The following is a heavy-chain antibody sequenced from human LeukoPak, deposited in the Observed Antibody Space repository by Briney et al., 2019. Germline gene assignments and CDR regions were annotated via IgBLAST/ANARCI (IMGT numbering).Heavy chain of an antibody. CDR2: INPSGGST. J-gene: IGHJ4*02. V-gene: IGHV1-46*01. Sequence: ASVKVSCKASGHTSTGYYMYWVRQAPGQGLEWMGIINPSGGSTMYAQKFQGRVTMTRDTSTSTVYMELSSLRSEDTAVYYCARDQTFGDILTGHFDYWGQGTLVTVSS. CDR1: GHTSTGYY. CDR3: ARDQTFGDILTGHFDY. D-gene: IGHD3-9*01.